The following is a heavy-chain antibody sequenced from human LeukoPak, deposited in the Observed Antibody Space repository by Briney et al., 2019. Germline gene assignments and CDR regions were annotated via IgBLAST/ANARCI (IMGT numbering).Heavy chain of an antibody. CDR3: ATSSFYGQL. J-gene: IGHJ1*01. D-gene: IGHD2/OR15-2a*01. CDR2: IATGGYTL. V-gene: IGHV3-11*01. Sequence: RGSLRLSCAASGFSFSDTYMSWIRQAPGKGLEWIAYIATGGYTLDYADSVRGRFTVSRDNAKNSLYLQMNSLRVEDTVVYYCATSSFYGQLWGQGTLVTVSS. CDR1: GFSFSDTY.